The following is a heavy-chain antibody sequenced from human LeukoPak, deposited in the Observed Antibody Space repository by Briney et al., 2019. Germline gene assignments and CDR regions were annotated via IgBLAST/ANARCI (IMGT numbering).Heavy chain of an antibody. V-gene: IGHV4-59*01. CDR1: GGSISTYY. CDR2: IYYSGST. J-gene: IGHJ6*03. CDR3: ARSPYSSSYYYYYYMDV. Sequence: SETLSLTCTVSGGSISTYYWSWIRQPPGKGLEWIGYIYYSGSTNYNPSLKSRVTISVDTSKNQFSLKLSSVTAADTAVYYCARSPYSSSYYYYYYMDVWGKGTTVTVSS. D-gene: IGHD6-13*01.